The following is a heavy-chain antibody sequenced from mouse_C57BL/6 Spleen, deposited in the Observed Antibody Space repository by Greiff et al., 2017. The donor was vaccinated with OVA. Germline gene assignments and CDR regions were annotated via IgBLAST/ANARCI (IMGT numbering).Heavy chain of an antibody. CDR2: ISSGSSTI. Sequence: EVQGVESGGGLVKPGGSLKLSCAASGFTFSDCGMHWVRQAPEKGLEWVAYISSGSSTISYADTVKGRFNISSDNAKNTHVLQMTSLRSEYTAMYYCARLLWDSSYAMDYWGQGTSVTVSS. V-gene: IGHV5-17*01. CDR3: ARLLWDSSYAMDY. J-gene: IGHJ4*01. D-gene: IGHD2-1*01. CDR1: GFTFSDCG.